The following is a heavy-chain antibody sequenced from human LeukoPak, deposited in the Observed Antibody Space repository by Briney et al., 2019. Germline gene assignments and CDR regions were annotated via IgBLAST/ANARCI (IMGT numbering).Heavy chain of an antibody. CDR1: GFTFSSYA. Sequence: GGSLRLSCAASGFTFSSYAMSWVRQAPGKGLEWVSGILDSGYSTYYANSVKGRFTISRDNSNNTLYLQMNSLRAEDTAVYYCARGRDRPYWGQGTLVTVSS. J-gene: IGHJ4*02. CDR2: ILDSGYST. V-gene: IGHV3-23*01. CDR3: ARGRDRPY.